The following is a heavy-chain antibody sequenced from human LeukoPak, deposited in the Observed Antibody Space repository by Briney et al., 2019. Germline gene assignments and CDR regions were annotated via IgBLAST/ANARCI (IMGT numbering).Heavy chain of an antibody. CDR3: ARDGIAAAREVVFEI. D-gene: IGHD6-13*01. J-gene: IGHJ3*02. Sequence: PGGSLRLSCAASGFTFSDYYMSWIRQAPGKGLEWVSYISSSGSTIYYADSVKGRFTISRDNAKNSLYLQMNSLRAEDTAVYYCARDGIAAAREVVFEIWGQGTMVTVSS. CDR2: ISSSGSTI. V-gene: IGHV3-11*04. CDR1: GFTFSDYY.